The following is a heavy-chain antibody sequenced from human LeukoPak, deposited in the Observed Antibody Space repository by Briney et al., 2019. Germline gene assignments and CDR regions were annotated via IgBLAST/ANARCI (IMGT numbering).Heavy chain of an antibody. CDR3: VRDLGVDTSMIFFDF. J-gene: IGHJ4*02. V-gene: IGHV1-18*01. CDR1: GYTFTDFG. D-gene: IGHD5-18*01. Sequence: ASVKVSCKASGYTFTDFGVSWGRQAPGQGLEWMGWISAYNGNTNYVQKFQGRVTITTDISTSTAYMELRSLRSDDTAVFYCVRDLGVDTSMIFFDFWGQGTRVTVSS. CDR2: ISAYNGNT.